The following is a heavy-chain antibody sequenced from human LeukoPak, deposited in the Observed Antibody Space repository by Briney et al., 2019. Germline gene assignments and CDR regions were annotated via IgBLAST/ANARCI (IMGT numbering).Heavy chain of an antibody. CDR1: GGSFSSYA. D-gene: IGHD1-14*01. J-gene: IGHJ1*01. V-gene: IGHV1-69*05. CDR2: IIPIFGTA. CDR3: ASPPLPGTEYFQH. Sequence: ASVKVSCKASGGSFSSYAISWVRQAPGQGLEWTGGIIPIFGTANYAQKFQGRVTITTDESTSTAYMELSSLRSEDTAVYYCASPPLPGTEYFQHWGQGTLVTVSS.